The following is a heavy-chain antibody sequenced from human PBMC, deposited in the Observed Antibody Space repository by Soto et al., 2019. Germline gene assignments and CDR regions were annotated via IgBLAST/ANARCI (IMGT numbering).Heavy chain of an antibody. D-gene: IGHD1-7*01. CDR1: GFTFSDYT. CDR2: ISFDGNNQ. V-gene: IGHV3-30-3*01. CDR3: ARDRISRTTGNYYYGMDV. Sequence: QVHVVESGGGVVQPGKSVRLSCAASGFTFSDYTFHWVRQAPGKGLDWVAVISFDGNNQYYTDSVKGRFTVSRDESKDTVTLLMNSLRPEDPGVYYCARDRISRTTGNYYYGMDVWGQGTTVNVS. J-gene: IGHJ6*02.